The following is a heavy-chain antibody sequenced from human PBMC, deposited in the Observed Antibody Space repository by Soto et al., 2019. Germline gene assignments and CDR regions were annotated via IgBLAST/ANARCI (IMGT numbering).Heavy chain of an antibody. CDR2: IYYSGST. V-gene: IGHV4-31*03. CDR1: GGSISSGGYY. Sequence: SETLSLTCTVSGGSISSGGYYWSWIRQHPGKGLEWIGYIYYSGSTYYNPSLKSRVTISVDTSKNQFSLKLSSVTAADTAVYYCARSPSGGGWYHFGYWGQGTLVTVSS. J-gene: IGHJ4*02. D-gene: IGHD6-19*01. CDR3: ARSPSGGGWYHFGY.